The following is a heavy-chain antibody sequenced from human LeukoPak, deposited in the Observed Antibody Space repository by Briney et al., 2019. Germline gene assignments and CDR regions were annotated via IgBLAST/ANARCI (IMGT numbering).Heavy chain of an antibody. CDR2: IYSGGST. CDR1: GFTVSSNY. J-gene: IGHJ4*02. D-gene: IGHD1-26*01. V-gene: IGHV3-66*01. CDR3: ARISAVGATPDY. Sequence: GGSLRLSCAASGFTVSSNYMSWVRQAPGKGLEWVSVIYSGGSTYYADSVKGRFTISRDNSKNTLYLQMNSLRAEDTAVYYCARISAVGATPDYWGQGTLVTVSS.